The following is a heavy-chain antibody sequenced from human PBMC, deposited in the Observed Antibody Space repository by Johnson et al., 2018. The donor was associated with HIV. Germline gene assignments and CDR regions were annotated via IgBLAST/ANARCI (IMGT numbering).Heavy chain of an antibody. V-gene: IGHV3-30*18. CDR2: ISYDGSNK. CDR1: GFTFSSYG. CDR3: AKTGGGAALDS. J-gene: IGHJ3*02. D-gene: IGHD3-16*01. Sequence: QVQLVESGGGVVQPGRSLRLSCAASGFTFSSYGMHWVRQAPGKGLEWVAVISYDGSNKYYADSVKGRFTISRDNSKNTLYLQMNSLRVDDTAVYYCAKTGGGAALDSWGQGTMVTVSS.